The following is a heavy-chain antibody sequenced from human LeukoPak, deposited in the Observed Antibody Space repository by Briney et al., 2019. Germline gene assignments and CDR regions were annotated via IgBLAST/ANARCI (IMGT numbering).Heavy chain of an antibody. V-gene: IGHV4-30-4*01. CDR2: IYYRGNT. Sequence: SETLSLTCTVSGGSIGGGDYYWSWIRQPPGKGLEWIGFIYYRGNTYYNPSLRSRVTVSIATVRDQFSLRLSSVTAADTAVYYCARVAAHWFDPWGQGTLVTVSS. CDR1: GGSIGGGDYY. CDR3: ARVAAHWFDP. D-gene: IGHD6-25*01. J-gene: IGHJ5*02.